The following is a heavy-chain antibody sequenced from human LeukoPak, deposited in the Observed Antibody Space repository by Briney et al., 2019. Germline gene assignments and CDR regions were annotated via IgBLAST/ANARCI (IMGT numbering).Heavy chain of an antibody. Sequence: PSETLSLTCTVSGGSISSYYWSWIRQPPGKGLEWIGYIYYSGSTNYNPSLKSRVTISVDTSKNQFSLKLSSVTAADTAVYYCARDEGFGDYDSSGYYLFGLSSDYWGQGTLVTVSS. CDR3: ARDEGFGDYDSSGYYLFGLSSDY. D-gene: IGHD3-22*01. J-gene: IGHJ4*02. V-gene: IGHV4-59*12. CDR1: GGSISSYY. CDR2: IYYSGST.